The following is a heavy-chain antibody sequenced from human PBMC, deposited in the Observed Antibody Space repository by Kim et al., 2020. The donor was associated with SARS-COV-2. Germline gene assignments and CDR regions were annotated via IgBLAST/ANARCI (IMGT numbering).Heavy chain of an antibody. Sequence: GGSLRLSCVVSGFTVGSNYMTWVRQAPGKGLETVSVIYRDGTTNDAGSVMGRFTISRDNSKNTLYLQMNSLRAEDTAVYYCARDGSCAYHSDGNWVWGQGPLDTVSS. D-gene: IGHD2-15*01. J-gene: IGHJ4*02. CDR1: GFTVGSNY. CDR2: IYRDGTT. CDR3: ARDGSCAYHSDGNWV. V-gene: IGHV3-66*01.